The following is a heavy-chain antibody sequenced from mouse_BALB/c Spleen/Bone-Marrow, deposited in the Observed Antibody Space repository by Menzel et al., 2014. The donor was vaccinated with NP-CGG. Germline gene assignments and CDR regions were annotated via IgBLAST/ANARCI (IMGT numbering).Heavy chain of an antibody. V-gene: IGHV5-17*02. CDR3: ARSPYGYDGRDY. Sequence: VQLKESGGGLVQPGGSRKLSCAASGFTFSSFGMHWVRQAPEKGLEWVAYISSGSSTIYYADTVKGRFTISRDNPKNTLFLQMTSLRSEDTAMYYYARSPYGYDGRDYWGQGTSVTVSS. D-gene: IGHD2-2*01. CDR2: ISSGSSTI. CDR1: GFTFSSFG. J-gene: IGHJ4*01.